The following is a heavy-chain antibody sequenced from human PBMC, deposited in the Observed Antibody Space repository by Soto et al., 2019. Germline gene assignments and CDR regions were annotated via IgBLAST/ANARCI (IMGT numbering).Heavy chain of an antibody. CDR3: AGELLILFGP. Sequence: QVQLVQSGAEEKKPGASVKVSCKASGYTFTSYAMHWVRQAPGQRLEWMGWINAGNGNTKYSQKFQGRVTITRDTSASTADMELSIVSSDDTAEYYCAGELLILFGPCSQGTLVTVCS. CDR2: INAGNGNT. CDR1: GYTFTSYA. J-gene: IGHJ5*02. D-gene: IGHD2-15*01. V-gene: IGHV1-3*05.